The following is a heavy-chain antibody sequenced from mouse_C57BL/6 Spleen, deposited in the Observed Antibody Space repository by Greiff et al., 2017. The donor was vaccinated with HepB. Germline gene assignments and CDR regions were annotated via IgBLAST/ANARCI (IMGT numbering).Heavy chain of an antibody. CDR2: IYPGNSDT. CDR3: TRSVYSNYPYAMDY. Sequence: VQLQQSGTVLARPGASVKMSCKTSGYTFTSYWMHWVKQRPGQGLEWIGAIYPGNSDTSYNQKFKGKAKLTAVTAASTAYMELSSLTNEDSAVYYCTRSVYSNYPYAMDYWGQGTSVTVSS. CDR1: GYTFTSYW. V-gene: IGHV1-5*01. D-gene: IGHD2-5*01. J-gene: IGHJ4*01.